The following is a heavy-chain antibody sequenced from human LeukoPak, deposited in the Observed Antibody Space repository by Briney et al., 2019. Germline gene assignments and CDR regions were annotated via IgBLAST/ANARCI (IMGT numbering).Heavy chain of an antibody. CDR2: IYYSGNT. D-gene: IGHD3-16*01. V-gene: IGHV4-39*07. CDR1: GGSISSSSYY. Sequence: PSETLSLTCTVSGGSISSSSYYWGWIRQPPGKGLEWIGSIYYSGNTYYNPSLKSRVTILVDTSKNQFSLKLSSVTAADTALYYCARDPHGTWGNYPLWGQGTLVTVSS. CDR3: ARDPHGTWGNYPL. J-gene: IGHJ4*02.